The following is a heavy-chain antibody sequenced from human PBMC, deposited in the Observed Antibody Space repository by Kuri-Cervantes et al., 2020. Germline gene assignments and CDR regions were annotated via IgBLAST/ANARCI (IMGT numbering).Heavy chain of an antibody. CDR2: MNPNSGNT. CDR3: AKVAQAYFDY. V-gene: IGHV1-8*02. J-gene: IGHJ4*02. Sequence: ASVKVSCKASGGTFSSYAISWVRQAPGQGLEWMGWMNPNSGNTGYAQKFQGRVTMTRNTSISTAYMELSSLRSEDTAVYYCAKVAQAYFDYWGQGTLVTVSS. CDR1: GGTFSSYA.